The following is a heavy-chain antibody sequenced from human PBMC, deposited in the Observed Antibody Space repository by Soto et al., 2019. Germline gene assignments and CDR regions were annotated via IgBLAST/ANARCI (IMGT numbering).Heavy chain of an antibody. V-gene: IGHV3-33*01. CDR3: ARESIAMVRGIDY. CDR2: IWYDGSNK. Sequence: QVQLVESGGGVVQPGRSLRLSCAASGFTFSSFGMHWVRQAPGKGLEWVAVIWYDGSNKYYADSVKGRFTISRDNPKNTLHLQMHSLRAEDTAVYYCARESIAMVRGIDYWGQGTLVTVSS. CDR1: GFTFSSFG. J-gene: IGHJ4*02. D-gene: IGHD3-10*01.